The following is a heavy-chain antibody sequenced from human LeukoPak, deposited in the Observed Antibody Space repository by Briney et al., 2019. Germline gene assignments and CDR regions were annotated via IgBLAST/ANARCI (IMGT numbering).Heavy chain of an antibody. V-gene: IGHV3-48*03. CDR3: ARNSGSYYRYNDAFDI. D-gene: IGHD1-26*01. CDR2: ISSSGSTI. CDR1: GLTFSSYE. J-gene: IGHJ3*02. Sequence: PGGSLRLSCAASGLTFSSYEMNWVRQAPGKGLEWVSYISSSGSTIYYADSVKGRFTISRDNAKNSLYLQMNSLRAEDTAVYYCARNSGSYYRYNDAFDIWGQGTMVTVSS.